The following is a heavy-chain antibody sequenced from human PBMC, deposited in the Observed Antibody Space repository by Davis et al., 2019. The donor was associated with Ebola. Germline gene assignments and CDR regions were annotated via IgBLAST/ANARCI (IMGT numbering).Heavy chain of an antibody. J-gene: IGHJ6*03. CDR3: ARDQAITIFGVVSGYYYYYMDV. D-gene: IGHD3-3*01. V-gene: IGHV1-2*02. CDR2: INPNSGGT. Sequence: ASVKVSCKASGYTFTGYYIHWVRQAPGQGLDWMGWINPNSGGTNYAQKFQGRVTMTRDTSISTAYMELSRLRSDDTAVYYCARDQAITIFGVVSGYYYYYMDVWGKGTTVTVSS. CDR1: GYTFTGYY.